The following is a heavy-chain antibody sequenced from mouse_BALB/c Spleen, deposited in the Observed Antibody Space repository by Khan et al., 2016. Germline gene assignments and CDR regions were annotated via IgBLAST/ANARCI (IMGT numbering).Heavy chain of an antibody. Sequence: QVRLQESGAELAKPGASVKISCKTSGYTFTSYWMHWVKQSPGKGLEWIGCVNPSTGDTTYNQKFKDKAILTAEKSSSTAYMQLRSLTSEDSAVYYCGRWSNITKYGFAYWGQGTLVTVSA. V-gene: IGHV1-7*01. CDR2: VNPSTGDT. J-gene: IGHJ3*01. D-gene: IGHD1-3*01. CDR1: GYTFTSYW. CDR3: GRWSNITKYGFAY.